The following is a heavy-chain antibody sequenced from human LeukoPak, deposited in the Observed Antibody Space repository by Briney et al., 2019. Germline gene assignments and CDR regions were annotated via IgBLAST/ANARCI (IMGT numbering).Heavy chain of an antibody. J-gene: IGHJ4*02. CDR1: GGSISSGGYY. V-gene: IGHV4-31*03. Sequence: PSETLSLTCTVSGGSISSGGYYWSWIRQHPGKGLEWIGYIYYSGSTYYNPSLKSRVTISVDTSKNQFSLKLSSVTAADTAVYYCARESSVTTSAYDYWGQGTLVTVSS. CDR2: IYYSGST. D-gene: IGHD4-11*01. CDR3: ARESSVTTSAYDY.